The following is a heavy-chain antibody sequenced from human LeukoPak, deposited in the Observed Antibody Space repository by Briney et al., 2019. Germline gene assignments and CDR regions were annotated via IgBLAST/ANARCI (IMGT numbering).Heavy chain of an antibody. D-gene: IGHD6-13*01. Sequence: ASVKVSCKASRYTFTSYDINWVRQATGQGLEWMGWMNPNSGNTGYAQKFQGRVTMTRNTSISTAYMELSSLRSEDTAVYYCARSGSSWYYYYYYGMDVWGQGTTVTVSS. CDR2: MNPNSGNT. J-gene: IGHJ6*02. V-gene: IGHV1-8*01. CDR3: ARSGSSWYYYYYYGMDV. CDR1: RYTFTSYD.